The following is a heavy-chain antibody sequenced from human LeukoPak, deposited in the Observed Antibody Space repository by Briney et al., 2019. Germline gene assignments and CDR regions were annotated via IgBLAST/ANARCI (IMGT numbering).Heavy chain of an antibody. Sequence: SETLSLTCAVSGGSISSGGYSWSWIRQPPGKGLEWIGYIYHSGSTNYNPSLKSRVTISVDTSKNQFSLKLSSVTAADTAVYYCARGGVYYDILTGYSKRRLFDYWGQGTLVTVSS. CDR2: IYHSGST. CDR1: GGSISSGGYS. CDR3: ARGGVYYDILTGYSKRRLFDY. V-gene: IGHV4-30-2*01. D-gene: IGHD3-9*01. J-gene: IGHJ4*02.